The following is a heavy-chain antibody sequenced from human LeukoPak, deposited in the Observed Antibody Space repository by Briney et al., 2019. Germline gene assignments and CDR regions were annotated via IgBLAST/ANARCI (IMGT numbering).Heavy chain of an antibody. Sequence: PGGSLRLSCAASGFTVSSNYMSWVRQAPGKGLEWVSVIYSGGSTYYADSVKGRFTISRDNSKNTLYLQMNSLRAEDTAVYYCARVGYGSGSYYRSYWGQGTLDTVSS. J-gene: IGHJ4*02. CDR2: IYSGGST. V-gene: IGHV3-53*01. CDR3: ARVGYGSGSYYRSY. CDR1: GFTVSSNY. D-gene: IGHD3-10*01.